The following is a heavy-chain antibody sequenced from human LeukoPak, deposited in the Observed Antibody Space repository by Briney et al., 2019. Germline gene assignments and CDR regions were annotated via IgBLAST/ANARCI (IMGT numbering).Heavy chain of an antibody. CDR2: IIPILGIA. CDR3: ARSYDYGSGSYHSSDY. Sequence: GASVKVSCKASGGTFSSYAISWVRQAPGQGLEWMGRIIPILGIANYAQKFQGRVTITADKSTSTAYMELSSLRSEDTALYYCARSYDYGSGSYHSSDYWGQGTMVNVSS. CDR1: GGTFSSYA. V-gene: IGHV1-69*04. J-gene: IGHJ4*02. D-gene: IGHD3-10*01.